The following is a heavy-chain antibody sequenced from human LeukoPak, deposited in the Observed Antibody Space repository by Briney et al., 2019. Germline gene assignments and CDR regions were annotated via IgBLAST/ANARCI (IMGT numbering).Heavy chain of an antibody. CDR2: IYYSGST. D-gene: IGHD3-10*01. CDR1: GGSISSYY. J-gene: IGHJ4*02. V-gene: IGHV4-59*08. CDR3: ARHQGRWFGEYPED. Sequence: SETLSLTCTVSGGSISSYYWSWIRQPPGKGLEWIGYIYYSGSTNYNPSLKSRVTISVDTSKNQFSLKLSSVTAADTAVYYCARHQGRWFGEYPEDWGQGTLVTVSS.